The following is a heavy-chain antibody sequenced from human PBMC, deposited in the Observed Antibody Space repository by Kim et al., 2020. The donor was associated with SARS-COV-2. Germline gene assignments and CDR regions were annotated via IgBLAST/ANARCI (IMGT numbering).Heavy chain of an antibody. Sequence: ASVKVSCKASGYTFTSYGISWVRQAPGQGLEWMGWISAYNGNTNYAQKLQGRVTMTTDTSTSTAYMELRSLRSDDTAVYYCARVEGDPYGDYVSPDYWGQGTLVTVSS. CDR2: ISAYNGNT. CDR3: ARVEGDPYGDYVSPDY. J-gene: IGHJ4*02. CDR1: GYTFTSYG. V-gene: IGHV1-18*04. D-gene: IGHD4-17*01.